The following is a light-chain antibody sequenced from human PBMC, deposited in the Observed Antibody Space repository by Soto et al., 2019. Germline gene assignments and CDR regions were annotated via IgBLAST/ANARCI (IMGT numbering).Light chain of an antibody. J-gene: IGKJ4*01. CDR2: RAS. CDR3: QLYFSAHLT. CDR1: QSLLNSANDKIH. V-gene: IGKV4-1*01. Sequence: DIVMTQSPASLAVSLGERATINCKSSQSLLNSANDKIHLAWYQQKPGQPPKLLIWRASTRDSGVPDRFSGSGSGSDFTLTINSLQPEDVAPHSCQLYFSAHLTFGGGTKVE.